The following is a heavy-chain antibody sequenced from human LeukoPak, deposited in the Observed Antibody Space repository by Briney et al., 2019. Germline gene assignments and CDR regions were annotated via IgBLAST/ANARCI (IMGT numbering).Heavy chain of an antibody. D-gene: IGHD2-8*01. Sequence: SETLSLTCAVYGGSFSGYYWSWIRQPPGKGLEWIGEINHSGSTNYNPSLKSRVTISVDTSKNQFSLKLSSVTAADTAAYYCARGCTNGVCYTNDAYFQHWGQGTLVTVSS. CDR1: GGSFSGYY. CDR2: INHSGST. V-gene: IGHV4-34*01. J-gene: IGHJ1*01. CDR3: ARGCTNGVCYTNDAYFQH.